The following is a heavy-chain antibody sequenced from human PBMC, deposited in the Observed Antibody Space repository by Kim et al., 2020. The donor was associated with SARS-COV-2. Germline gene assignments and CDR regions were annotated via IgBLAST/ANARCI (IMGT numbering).Heavy chain of an antibody. V-gene: IGHV3-13*01. J-gene: IGHJ6*02. CDR2: IETGGEI. CDR3: VRDGSGSLPYSMDV. D-gene: IGHD3-10*01. CDR1: GFTFKSHG. Sequence: GGSLRLSCAASGFTFKSHGMHWVRQVIGKGLEWISIIETGGEIYYADSVKGRFTISREKAKNFLYLQMSSLRVGDTAVYYCVRDGSGSLPYSMDVWGQGTAVTVSS.